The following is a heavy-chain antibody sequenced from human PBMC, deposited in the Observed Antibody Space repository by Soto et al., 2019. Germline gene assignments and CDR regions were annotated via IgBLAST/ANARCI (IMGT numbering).Heavy chain of an antibody. J-gene: IGHJ6*03. CDR3: ARAIGFGSHYYYYYMDV. V-gene: IGHV4-34*01. CDR1: GGSFSGYY. Sequence: TSETLSLTCAVYGGSFSGYYWSWIRQPPGKGLEWIGEINHSGSTNYNPSLKSRVTISVDTSKNQFSLKLSSVTAADTAVYYCARAIGFGSHYYYYYMDVWGKGTTVTVSS. CDR2: INHSGST. D-gene: IGHD1-26*01.